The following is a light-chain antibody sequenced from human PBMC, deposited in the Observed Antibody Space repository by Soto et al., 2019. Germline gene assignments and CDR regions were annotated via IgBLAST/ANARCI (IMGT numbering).Light chain of an antibody. CDR3: QQYNNWPPIT. Sequence: VFTQSPGPLSLSPGGRATLSCRARQSVSSSYLAWYQQKPGQAPRLLIYGASTRATGIPARFSGSGSGTEFTLTISSLQSEDFAVYYCQQYNNWPPITFGQGTRLEI. CDR2: GAS. V-gene: IGKV3-15*01. J-gene: IGKJ5*01. CDR1: QSVSSSY.